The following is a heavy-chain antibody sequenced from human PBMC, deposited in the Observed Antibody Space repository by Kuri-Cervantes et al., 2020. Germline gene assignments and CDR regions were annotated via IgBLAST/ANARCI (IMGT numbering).Heavy chain of an antibody. CDR1: GFTFSSYA. CDR3: AKPGGYCSGGSCYPTN. D-gene: IGHD2-15*01. Sequence: GESLKISCAASGFTFSSYAMHWVRQAPGKGLEWVSLISWDGGSTYYADSVKGRFTISRDNSKNSLYLQMNSLRAEDTALYYCAKPGGYCSGGSCYPTNWGQGTLVTVSS. V-gene: IGHV3-43D*04. J-gene: IGHJ4*02. CDR2: ISWDGGST.